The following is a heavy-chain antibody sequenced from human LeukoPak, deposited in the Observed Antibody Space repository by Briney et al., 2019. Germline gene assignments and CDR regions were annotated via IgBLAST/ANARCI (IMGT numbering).Heavy chain of an antibody. D-gene: IGHD2-2*01. CDR3: ARDEGCSSTSCLFDY. CDR1: GYTFTSYY. J-gene: IGHJ4*02. Sequence: WASVKVSCKASGYTFTSYYMHWVRQAPGQGLEWVGIINPSGGSTNYAQKFQGRVTMTRDMSTSTVYMELSSLRSEDTAVYYCARDEGCSSTSCLFDYWGQGTLVTVSS. CDR2: INPSGGST. V-gene: IGHV1-46*01.